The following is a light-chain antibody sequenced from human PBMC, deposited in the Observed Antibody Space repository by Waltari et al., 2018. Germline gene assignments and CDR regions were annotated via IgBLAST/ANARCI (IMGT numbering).Light chain of an antibody. CDR1: QSVSTY. J-gene: IGKJ1*01. CDR2: AAS. V-gene: IGKV1-8*01. CDR3: QQYYDYQRS. Sequence: AIRMTQSPSSLSASTGDRVTITCRASQSVSTYLAWYQQKPVKAPQLLIYAASTLQRGVPLRFSGSGSGTDFTLSISCLQSEDFATYYCQQYYDYQRSFGQGTKVEIK.